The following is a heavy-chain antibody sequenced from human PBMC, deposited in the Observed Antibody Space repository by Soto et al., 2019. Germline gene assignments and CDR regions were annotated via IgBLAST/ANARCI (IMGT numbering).Heavy chain of an antibody. CDR2: ISGSGGST. CDR1: GFTFSNYA. J-gene: IGHJ4*02. Sequence: EVQLLESGGGLVQPGGSLRLSCAASGFTFSNYAVTWVRQAPGKGLECVSTISGSGGSTYYADSVKGRFTISRDNSKNTLSMQMNSLRAEDTAVYYSAKDQGSSWYEIDDWGQGALVTAYS. D-gene: IGHD6-13*01. V-gene: IGHV3-23*01. CDR3: AKDQGSSWYEIDD.